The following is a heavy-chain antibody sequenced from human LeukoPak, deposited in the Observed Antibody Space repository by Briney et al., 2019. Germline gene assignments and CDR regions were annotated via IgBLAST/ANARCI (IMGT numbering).Heavy chain of an antibody. V-gene: IGHV1-2*02. Sequence: ASVKVSCKASGYTFAGYYMHWVRQAPGQGLGRMGWINPDSGATNYAQNFQGRVTMTRDTSISTAYMELSSLRSDDTAVRYCARVDTAMVIKTDYWGQGTLVTVSS. CDR1: GYTFAGYY. CDR2: INPDSGAT. D-gene: IGHD5-18*01. CDR3: ARVDTAMVIKTDY. J-gene: IGHJ4*02.